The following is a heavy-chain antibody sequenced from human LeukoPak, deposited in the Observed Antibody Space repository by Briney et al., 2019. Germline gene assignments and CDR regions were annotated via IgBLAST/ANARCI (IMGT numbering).Heavy chain of an antibody. J-gene: IGHJ6*02. V-gene: IGHV4-4*07. D-gene: IGHD3-10*01. CDR1: GGFISSYY. CDR2: IYTSGST. Sequence: SETLSLTCTVSGGFISSYYWSWIRQPAGKGLEWIGRIYTSGSTNYNPSLKSRVTMSVDTSKNQFSLKLSSVTAADTAVYYCARAPSETYYYGSGSPYYYYYGMDVWGQGTTVTVSS. CDR3: ARAPSETYYYGSGSPYYYYYGMDV.